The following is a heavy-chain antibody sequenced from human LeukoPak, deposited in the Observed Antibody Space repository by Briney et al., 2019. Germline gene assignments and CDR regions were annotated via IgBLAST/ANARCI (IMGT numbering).Heavy chain of an antibody. CDR1: GFTLSDYD. CDR3: ARAKRETSTRPWTSGMDV. D-gene: IGHD3/OR15-3a*01. CDR2: LGSAGDK. V-gene: IGHV3-13*01. J-gene: IGHJ6*02. Sequence: SGGSLRFSCAASGFTLSDYDIHWVRQPIGKGLDWVSGLGSAGDKYHAGSERGRFTISREDAENSVYLQMNGLRPEDTAIYYCARAKRETSTRPWTSGMDVWGQGTRVTVSS.